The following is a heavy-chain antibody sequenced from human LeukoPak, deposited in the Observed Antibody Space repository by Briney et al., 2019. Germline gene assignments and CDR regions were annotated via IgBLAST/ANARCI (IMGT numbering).Heavy chain of an antibody. CDR1: GGSISSSSYY. V-gene: IGHV4-39*01. CDR3: AGHLPENSRYFDY. Sequence: SETLSLTCTVSGGSISSSSYYWGWIRQPPGKGLEWIGSIYYSGSTYYNPSLKSRVTISVDTSKNQFSLKLSSVTAADTAVYSCAGHLPENSRYFDYGGQGTLVTVSS. D-gene: IGHD6-13*01. J-gene: IGHJ4*02. CDR2: IYYSGST.